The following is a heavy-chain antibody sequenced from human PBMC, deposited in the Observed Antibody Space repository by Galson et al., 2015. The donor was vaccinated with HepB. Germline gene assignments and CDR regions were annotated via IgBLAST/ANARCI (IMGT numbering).Heavy chain of an antibody. CDR3: ARVGYYYGSGSYARRRNWFDP. V-gene: IGHV3-7*03. Sequence: SLRLSCAASGFTFSRYWMSWVRQSPGKGLEWVANINEDGSEKYYVDSVKGRFTISRDNVKNSLYLQMNSLRAEDTAVYYCARVGYYYGSGSYARRRNWFDPWGQGTLVTVSS. CDR1: GFTFSRYW. CDR2: INEDGSEK. D-gene: IGHD3-10*01. J-gene: IGHJ5*02.